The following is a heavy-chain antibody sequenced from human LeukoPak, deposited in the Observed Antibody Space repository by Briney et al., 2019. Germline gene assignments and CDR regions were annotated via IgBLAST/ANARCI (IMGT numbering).Heavy chain of an antibody. D-gene: IGHD3-22*01. CDR1: GGTFSSYA. J-gene: IGHJ6*03. Sequence: GSSVKVSCKASGGTFSSYAISWVRQAPGQGLEWMGRIIPIFGTANYAQKFQGRVTITADESTSTAYMELSSLRSEDTAVYYCARVGYYYDSSGYYAPYYYYYYMDVWGKGTTVTVSS. CDR2: IIPIFGTA. V-gene: IGHV1-69*13. CDR3: ARVGYYYDSSGYYAPYYYYYYMDV.